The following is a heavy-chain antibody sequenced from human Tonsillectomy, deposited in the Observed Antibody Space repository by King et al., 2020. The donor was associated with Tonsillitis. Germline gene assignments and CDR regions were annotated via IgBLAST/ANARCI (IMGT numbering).Heavy chain of an antibody. V-gene: IGHV1-69*06. CDR2: IIPFFGTT. CDR3: ARVGVRVGDTIVVPAPETYYMDV. J-gene: IGHJ6*03. D-gene: IGHD2-2*01. CDR1: GVTFSSYA. Sequence: QLVQSGAEVKKPGSSVKVSCKASGVTFSSYAISWVRQAPGQGLEWMGGIIPFFGTTNYAQKFQGRITITADKSTSTAYMELSSLRSEDTAVYYCARVGVRVGDTIVVPAPETYYMDVWGKGTTVTVSS.